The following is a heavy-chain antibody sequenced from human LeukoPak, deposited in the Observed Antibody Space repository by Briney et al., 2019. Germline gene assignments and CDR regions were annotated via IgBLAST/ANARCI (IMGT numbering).Heavy chain of an antibody. Sequence: PSQTLSLTCTVSVGFIRCRRYYWRWIRQPAGKGLEWIGRIYTSGSTNYNPSLKSRVTISVDTSKNQFSLKLSTVTAADTAVYYCARGGTIFGVVTEYFQHWGQGTLVTVSS. CDR1: VGFIRCRRYY. J-gene: IGHJ1*01. CDR2: IYTSGST. CDR3: ARGGTIFGVVTEYFQH. V-gene: IGHV4-61*02. D-gene: IGHD3-3*01.